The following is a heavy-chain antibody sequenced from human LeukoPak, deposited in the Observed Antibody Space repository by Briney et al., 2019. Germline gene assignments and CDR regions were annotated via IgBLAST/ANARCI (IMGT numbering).Heavy chain of an antibody. J-gene: IGHJ4*02. CDR3: AKEGTSGHGINDQALDY. D-gene: IGHD1-1*01. Sequence: GGSLRLSCAASGILVSTNYMTWVRQSPEKGLEWLSLIFGGGDTRYADSVKGRFTISRDDSKNTLYLQMHSLPAADTAIYYCAKEGTSGHGINDQALDYWGQGTLVTVSS. V-gene: IGHV3-66*01. CDR2: IFGGGDT. CDR1: GILVSTNY.